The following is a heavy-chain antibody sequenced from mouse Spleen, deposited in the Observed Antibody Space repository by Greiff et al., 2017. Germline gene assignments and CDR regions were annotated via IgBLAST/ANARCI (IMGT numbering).Heavy chain of an antibody. V-gene: IGHV1S34*01. D-gene: IGHD3-1*01. CDR3: SRQLGLRYAMDY. CDR1: GYSFTGYY. J-gene: IGHJ4*01. CDR2: ISCYNGAT. Sequence: LVKTGASVKISCKASGYSFTGYYMHWVKQSHGKSLEWIGYISCYNGATSYNQKFKGKATFTVDTSSSTAYMQFNSLTSEDSAVYYCSRQLGLRYAMDYWGQGTSVTVSS.